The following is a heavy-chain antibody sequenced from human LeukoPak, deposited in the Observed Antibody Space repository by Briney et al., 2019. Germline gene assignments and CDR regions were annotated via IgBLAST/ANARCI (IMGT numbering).Heavy chain of an antibody. J-gene: IGHJ6*03. CDR1: GGSISSYY. CDR2: IYYSGST. V-gene: IGHV4-59*08. D-gene: IGHD6-19*01. CDR3: ARRPRYSSGWYSVDYYYYLDV. Sequence: SETLSLTCTVSGGSISSYYWSWIRQPPGKGLEWIGYIYYSGSTNYNPSLKSRVTISVDTSKNQFSLKLSSVTAADTAVYYCARRPRYSSGWYSVDYYYYLDVWGKGTTVTVSS.